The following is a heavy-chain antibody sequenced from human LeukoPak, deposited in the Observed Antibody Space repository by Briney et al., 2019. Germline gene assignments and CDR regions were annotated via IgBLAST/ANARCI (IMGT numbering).Heavy chain of an antibody. CDR1: GGSFSGYY. V-gene: IGHV4-34*01. Sequence: SETLSLTCAVYGGSFSGYYWSWIRQPPGKGLEWIGEINHSGSTNYNPSLKSRVTISVDTSKNQFSLKLSSVTAADTAVYYCARVGFWSGWVFDYWGQGTLVTVSS. D-gene: IGHD3-3*01. CDR3: ARVGFWSGWVFDY. CDR2: INHSGST. J-gene: IGHJ4*02.